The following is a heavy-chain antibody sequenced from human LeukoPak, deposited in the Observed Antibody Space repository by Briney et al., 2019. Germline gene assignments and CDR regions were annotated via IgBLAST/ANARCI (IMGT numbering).Heavy chain of an antibody. D-gene: IGHD3-9*01. CDR1: GGSISSGGYY. J-gene: IGHJ6*04. CDR2: IYYSGST. Sequence: PSETLSLTCTVSGGSISSGGYYWSWIRQHPGKGLEWIGYIYYSGSTYYNPSLKSRVTISVDTSKNQFSLKLSSVTAADTAVYYCARFNKRRDSDWLYYYYGMDVWGKGTTVTVSS. V-gene: IGHV4-31*03. CDR3: ARFNKRRDSDWLYYYYGMDV.